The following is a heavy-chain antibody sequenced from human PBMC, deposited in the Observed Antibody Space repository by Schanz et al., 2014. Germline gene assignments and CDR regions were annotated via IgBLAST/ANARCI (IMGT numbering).Heavy chain of an antibody. D-gene: IGHD5-12*01. Sequence: EVQLLESGGGLVEPGGSLRLSCAASGFTFSTHAMSWVRQAPGKGLEWVSAISGSGGSTYYADSVKGRFTISRDNSKNTLYLQMNSLRAEDTAVYYCARKVVATIGGYYDNWGQGTLVIVSS. V-gene: IGHV3-23*01. CDR3: ARKVVATIGGYYDN. CDR2: ISGSGGST. CDR1: GFTFSTHA. J-gene: IGHJ4*02.